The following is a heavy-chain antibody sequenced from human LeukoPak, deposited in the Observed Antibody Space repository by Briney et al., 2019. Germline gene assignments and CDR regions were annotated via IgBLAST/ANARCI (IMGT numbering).Heavy chain of an antibody. CDR1: GFTFSSYG. V-gene: IGHV3-30*02. D-gene: IGHD6-19*01. CDR3: ARGAGWNYSYMDV. CDR2: IRYDGSNK. J-gene: IGHJ6*03. Sequence: GGSLRLSCAASGFTFSSYGMHWVRQAPGKGLEWVAFIRYDGSNKYYADSVKGRFTISRDNSKNSLYLQMNSLRAEDTAVYYCARGAGWNYSYMDVWGKGTTVTVSS.